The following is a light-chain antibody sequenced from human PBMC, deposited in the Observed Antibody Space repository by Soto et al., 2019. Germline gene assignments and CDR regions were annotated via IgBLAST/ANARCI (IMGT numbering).Light chain of an antibody. CDR2: ADT. CDR3: QSYDSSLSGLYV. J-gene: IGLJ1*01. CDR1: SSNIGAGYD. Sequence: QSVLTQPPSVSGTPGQRLTISCTGSSSNIGAGYDVHWYRHRPGTASNRLIIADTKRPSGAPHRFSVSKSGTSASLAITGLQAEDEADYYCQSYDSSLSGLYVFGTGTKVTVL. V-gene: IGLV1-40*01.